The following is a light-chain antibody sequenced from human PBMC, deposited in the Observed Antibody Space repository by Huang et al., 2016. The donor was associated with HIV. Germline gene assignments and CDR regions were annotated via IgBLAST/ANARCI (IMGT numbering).Light chain of an antibody. V-gene: IGKV3-11*01. Sequence: EIMLTQSPATLSLSPGERATLSCRASQSVSTYLAWYQQKPGQSPRLLIYETSKRATGIPDRFSGSGSETDFTLTISSLEPEDFAVYYCQQRTNWPPGLTFGGGTKVEIK. CDR2: ETS. CDR1: QSVSTY. J-gene: IGKJ4*01. CDR3: QQRTNWPPGLT.